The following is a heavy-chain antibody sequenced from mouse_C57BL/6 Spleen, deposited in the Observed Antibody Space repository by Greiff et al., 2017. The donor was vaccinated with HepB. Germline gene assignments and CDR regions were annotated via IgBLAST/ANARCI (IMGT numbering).Heavy chain of an antibody. D-gene: IGHD1-1*01. CDR1: GYTFTSYW. Sequence: QVQLQQPGAELVKPGASVKLSCKASGYTFTSYWMQWVKQRPGQGLEWIGEIDPSDSYTNYNQKFKGKATLTVDTSSSTAYMQLSSLTSEDSAVYYCARIYYYGSSYVYYAMDYWGQGTSVTVSS. V-gene: IGHV1-50*01. CDR3: ARIYYYGSSYVYYAMDY. CDR2: IDPSDSYT. J-gene: IGHJ4*01.